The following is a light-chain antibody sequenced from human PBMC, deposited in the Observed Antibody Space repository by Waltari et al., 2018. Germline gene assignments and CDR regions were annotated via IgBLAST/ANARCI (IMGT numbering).Light chain of an antibody. V-gene: IGLV2-11*01. CDR1: SSDGGANNF. Sequence: QSALTQPRSVSGSPGQSVTISSTGTSSDGGANNFVSCYQHHPDNAPKLIIYDINKRPSGVPDRFSGSKSGNTASLTISGLQAEDEADYYCCSCVGRNIYWVFGGGTKLTVL. CDR3: CSCVGRNIYWV. CDR2: DIN. J-gene: IGLJ3*02.